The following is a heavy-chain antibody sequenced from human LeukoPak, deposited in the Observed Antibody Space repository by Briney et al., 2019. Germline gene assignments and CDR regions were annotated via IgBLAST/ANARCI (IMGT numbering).Heavy chain of an antibody. Sequence: SQTLSLTCTVSGGSISSGGYYWSWIRQHPGKGLEWIGYIHYSGSTYYSPSLKSRVTISVDTSKNQFSLKLSSVTAADTAVYYCAGSRIGYSDSSGFFDSWGQGTLVTVSS. CDR3: AGSRIGYSDSSGFFDS. V-gene: IGHV4-31*03. J-gene: IGHJ4*02. D-gene: IGHD3-22*01. CDR1: GGSISSGGYY. CDR2: IHYSGST.